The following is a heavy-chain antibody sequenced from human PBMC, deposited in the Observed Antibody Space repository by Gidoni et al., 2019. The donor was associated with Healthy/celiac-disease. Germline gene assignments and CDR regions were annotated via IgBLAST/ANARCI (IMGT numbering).Heavy chain of an antibody. CDR2: KSYDGSNK. V-gene: IGHV3-30-3*01. CDR1: RFTFRCYA. J-gene: IGHJ4*02. CDR3: ARESEVYYDSSGYFDY. D-gene: IGHD3-22*01. Sequence: QVQLVESGGGVVQPGTSLRLSCEDSRFTFRCYAMHWVGQAPGKGLEWEAVKSYDGSNKYYADSLKGRYTNDRDNSKNTLYLQMNSLRAEDTAVYDCARESEVYYDSSGYFDYWGQGTLVTVSA.